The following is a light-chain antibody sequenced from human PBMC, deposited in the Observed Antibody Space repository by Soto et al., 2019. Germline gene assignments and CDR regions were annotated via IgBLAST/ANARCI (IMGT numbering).Light chain of an antibody. CDR1: SSDIGGYRY. CDR2: DVT. V-gene: IGLV2-14*03. Sequence: QSALTQPACVSGSRGQSVTISCTGTSSDIGGYRYVSWYQQRPGKAPKLMIHDVTNRPSGVSDRFSGSKSGNTASLTISGLQAEDEADYYCTSYTSDSSVIFGGGTKLTVL. CDR3: TSYTSDSSVI. J-gene: IGLJ2*01.